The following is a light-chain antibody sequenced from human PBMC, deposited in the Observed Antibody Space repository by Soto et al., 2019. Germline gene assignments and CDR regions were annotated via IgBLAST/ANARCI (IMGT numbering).Light chain of an antibody. Sequence: DIQMTQSPSTLSASVGDRVTITCRASQSISNRLAWYQQKPGKAPKLLIYKETSLESGVPSSFSGSGSETDSTLTISSLQPDDFAAYYCQRYNSSFGGGTKVEIK. CDR2: KET. J-gene: IGKJ4*01. V-gene: IGKV1-5*03. CDR1: QSISNR. CDR3: QRYNSS.